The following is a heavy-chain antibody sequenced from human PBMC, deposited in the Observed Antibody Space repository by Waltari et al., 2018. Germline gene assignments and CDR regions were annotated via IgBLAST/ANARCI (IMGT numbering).Heavy chain of an antibody. J-gene: IGHJ4*02. CDR3: ASSPRPSIPPPFDF. D-gene: IGHD2-21*01. V-gene: IGHV1-69*06. CDR1: AGTFCSFS. Sequence: QVQLVQSGAEVRRPGSSVKVSGRASAGTFCSFSISWVRQAPGPGPEGMGGIHPMFGTTNYAQKFQGRVTITADKSTDTAYLEMSSLRSEDTAMYFCASSPRPSIPPPFDFWGQGIPVTVSS. CDR2: IHPMFGTT.